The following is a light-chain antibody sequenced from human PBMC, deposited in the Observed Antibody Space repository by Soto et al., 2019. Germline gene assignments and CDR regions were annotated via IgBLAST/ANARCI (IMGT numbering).Light chain of an antibody. Sequence: VLTQPPSVSGAPGQRVTISCTGSSSNLGAGYELHWYRQLPGPAPKLLIYDDNNRPSGVPDRFSGSKSGTSASLAISGLPAEDEADYYCQSYDSSLSGYVFGTGTQVTVL. V-gene: IGLV1-40*01. CDR1: SSNLGAGYE. CDR3: QSYDSSLSGYV. J-gene: IGLJ1*01. CDR2: DDN.